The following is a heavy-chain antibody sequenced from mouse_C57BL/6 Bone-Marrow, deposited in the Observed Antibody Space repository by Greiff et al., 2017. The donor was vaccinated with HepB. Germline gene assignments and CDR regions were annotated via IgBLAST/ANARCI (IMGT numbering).Heavy chain of an antibody. CDR3: ARMYYDYDGGPFAY. D-gene: IGHD2-4*01. CDR1: GFSLTSYG. V-gene: IGHV2-2*01. Sequence: VKLVESGPGLVQPSQSLSITCTASGFSLTSYGVHWVRQSPGKGLEWLGVIWSGGSTDYNAAFISRMSISKDNSKSQVFFKMNSLQADDTAIYYCARMYYDYDGGPFAYWGQETLVTVSA. J-gene: IGHJ3*01. CDR2: IWSGGST.